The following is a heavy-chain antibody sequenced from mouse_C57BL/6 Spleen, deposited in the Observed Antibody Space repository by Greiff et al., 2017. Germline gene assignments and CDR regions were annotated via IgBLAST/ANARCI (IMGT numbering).Heavy chain of an antibody. Sequence: VQLQQSDAELAKPGASVKISCKASGYTFTDHTIPWMKPRPEQGLEWIGYIYPRDGSTTYNQKIKGTATLTSDTSSSTAYMQLHILTSADSAVSFCSRDGYCSSYWGQGTPLTVSS. CDR2: IYPRDGST. CDR1: GYTFTDHT. J-gene: IGHJ2*01. D-gene: IGHD1-3*01. CDR3: SRDGYCSSY. V-gene: IGHV1-78*01.